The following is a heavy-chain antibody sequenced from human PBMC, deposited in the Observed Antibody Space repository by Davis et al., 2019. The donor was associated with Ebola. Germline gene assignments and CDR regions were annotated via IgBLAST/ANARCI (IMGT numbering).Heavy chain of an antibody. CDR1: GGSVSSGSYY. V-gene: IGHV4-61*01. Sequence: GSLRLSCTVSGGSVSSGSYYWSWIRQPPGKGLEWIGYIYYSGSTNYNPSLKSRVTISVDTSKNQFSLKLSSVTAADTAVYYCARGRSGYYSGYWYFDLWGRGTLVTVSS. D-gene: IGHD3-22*01. CDR3: ARGRSGYYSGYWYFDL. J-gene: IGHJ2*01. CDR2: IYYSGST.